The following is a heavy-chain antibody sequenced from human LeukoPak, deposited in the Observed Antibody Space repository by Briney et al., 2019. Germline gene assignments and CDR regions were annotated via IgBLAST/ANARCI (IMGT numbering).Heavy chain of an antibody. J-gene: IGHJ3*02. CDR3: ARGWVVTATHGFDI. Sequence: KASETLSLTCAVSGGSISSGGYSWNWIRQPPGRGLEWIGYIYHSGSTYYNPSLKSRVTISVDRSKNQFSLKLSSVTAADTAVYYCARGWVVTATHGFDIWGQGTMVTVSS. CDR1: GGSISSGGYS. CDR2: IYHSGST. D-gene: IGHD2-21*02. V-gene: IGHV4-30-2*01.